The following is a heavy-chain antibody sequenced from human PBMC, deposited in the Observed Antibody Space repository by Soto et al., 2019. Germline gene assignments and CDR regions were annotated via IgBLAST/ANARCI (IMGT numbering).Heavy chain of an antibody. CDR3: ARGLWAFDY. CDR2: ISSSSSYI. D-gene: IGHD3-10*01. J-gene: IGHJ4*02. CDR1: GFTFSSYS. V-gene: IGHV3-21*01. Sequence: EVQLVESGGGLVKPGGSLRLSCAASGFTFSSYSMNWVRQAPGKGLEWVSSISSSSSYIYYADSVKGRFTISRDNAKNSLYLQMNGLRAEDTAVYYCARGLWAFDYWGQGTLVTVSS.